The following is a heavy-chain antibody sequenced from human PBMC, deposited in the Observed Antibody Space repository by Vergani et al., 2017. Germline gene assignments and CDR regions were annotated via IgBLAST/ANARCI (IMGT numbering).Heavy chain of an antibody. CDR3: ARARAGPYYYYYYYMDV. CDR2: ISYDGSNK. V-gene: IGHV3-30-3*01. J-gene: IGHJ6*03. D-gene: IGHD6-13*01. Sequence: QMQLVESGGGVVQPGRSLRLSCAASGFTFSSYAMLWVRQAPGKGLEWVAVISYDGSNKYYADSVKGRFTISRDNSKNTLYLQMNSLRAEDTAVYYCARARAGPYYYYYYYMDVWGKGTTVTVSS. CDR1: GFTFSSYA.